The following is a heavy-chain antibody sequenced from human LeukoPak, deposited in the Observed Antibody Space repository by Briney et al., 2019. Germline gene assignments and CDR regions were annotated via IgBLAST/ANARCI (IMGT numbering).Heavy chain of an antibody. Sequence: PSETLSLTCTVSGXSTSSDGYYWSWIRQHPGKGLEWIGYIYYSGSTYYNPSLLSRVAISVDTSKNQFSLKLSSVTAADTAVYYCARARTRTNTPDYWGQGTLVTVSS. CDR1: GXSTSSDGYY. V-gene: IGHV4-31*03. CDR3: ARARTRTNTPDY. J-gene: IGHJ4*02. CDR2: IYYSGST. D-gene: IGHD1-7*01.